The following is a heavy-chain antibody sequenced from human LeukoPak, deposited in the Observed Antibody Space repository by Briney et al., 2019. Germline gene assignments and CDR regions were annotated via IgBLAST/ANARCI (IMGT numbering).Heavy chain of an antibody. CDR1: GGSISSYY. CDR2: IYYSGST. V-gene: IGHV4-59*01. CDR3: ARFLPDYYGSGGDY. Sequence: SETLSLTCTVSGGSISSYYWSWIRQPPGKGLEWIGYIYYSGSTNYNPSLKSRVTISVDTSKNQFSLKLSSVTAAETAVYYCARFLPDYYGSGGDYWGQGTLVTVSS. J-gene: IGHJ4*02. D-gene: IGHD3-10*01.